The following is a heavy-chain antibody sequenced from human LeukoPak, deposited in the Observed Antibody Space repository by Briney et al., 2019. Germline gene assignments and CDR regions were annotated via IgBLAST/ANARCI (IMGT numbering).Heavy chain of an antibody. CDR3: AKVPGAPYYFDY. D-gene: IGHD1-26*01. V-gene: IGHV3-23*01. J-gene: IGHJ4*02. Sequence: PGGSLRLSCATSGFTFSSYAMSWVRQAPGKGLEWVSTISGSGGSTYYADSVKGRFTISRDNSKNTLYLQMNSLRVEDTAVYYCAKVPGAPYYFDYWGQGTLVTVSS. CDR2: ISGSGGST. CDR1: GFTFSSYA.